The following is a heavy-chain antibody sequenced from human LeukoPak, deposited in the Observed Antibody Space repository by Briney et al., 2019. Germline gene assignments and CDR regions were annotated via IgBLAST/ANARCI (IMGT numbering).Heavy chain of an antibody. CDR3: ARSPDELGYCSSTSCYYNYYMDV. V-gene: IGHV3-48*04. CDR2: ISSSSSTI. D-gene: IGHD2-2*01. Sequence: GGSLRLSCAASGFTFSSYSMNWVRQAPGKGLEWVSYISSSSSTIYYADSVKGRFTISRDNAKNSLYLQMNSLRAEDTAVYYCARSPDELGYCSSTSCYYNYYMDVWGKGTTVTVSS. J-gene: IGHJ6*03. CDR1: GFTFSSYS.